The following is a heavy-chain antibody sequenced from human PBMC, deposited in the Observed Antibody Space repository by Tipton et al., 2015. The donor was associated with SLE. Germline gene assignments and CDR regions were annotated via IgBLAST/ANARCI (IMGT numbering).Heavy chain of an antibody. CDR1: GGSFSGYY. J-gene: IGHJ4*02. V-gene: IGHV4-34*01. D-gene: IGHD3-3*01. CDR3: ARGRLYDFWSGYYPFDY. Sequence: TLSLTCAVYGGSFSGYYWSWIRQPPGKGLEWIGEINHSGSTNYNPSLKSRVTISVDTSKNQFSLKLSSVTAADTAVYYCARGRLYDFWSGYYPFDYWGQGTLVTVS. CDR2: INHSGST.